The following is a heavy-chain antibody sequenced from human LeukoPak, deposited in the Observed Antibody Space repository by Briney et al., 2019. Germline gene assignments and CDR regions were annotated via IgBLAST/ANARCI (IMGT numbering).Heavy chain of an antibody. D-gene: IGHD6-13*01. Sequence: SETLSLTCAVYGGSSSGYYWSWIRQPPGKGLEWIGEINHSGSTNYNPSLKSRVTISVDTSKNQFSLKLSSVTAADTAVYYCARTYSRPYYFDYWGQGTLVTVSS. V-gene: IGHV4-34*01. CDR1: GGSSSGYY. CDR3: ARTYSRPYYFDY. J-gene: IGHJ4*02. CDR2: INHSGST.